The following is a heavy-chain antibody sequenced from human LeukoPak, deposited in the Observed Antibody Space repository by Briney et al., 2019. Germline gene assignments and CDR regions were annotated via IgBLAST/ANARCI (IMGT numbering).Heavy chain of an antibody. J-gene: IGHJ4*02. D-gene: IGHD6-19*01. V-gene: IGHV4-59*01. CDR3: ARGGWSQDY. Sequence: SETLSLTCTVSGGSINNNYWRRFRQSPGKGLEWIGYIYYNGNTNYNTSLESRVTISVDTSKNQIHLRLSSVTAADTAVYYCARGGWSQDYWGQGTLVTVSS. CDR2: IYYNGNT. CDR1: GGSINNNY.